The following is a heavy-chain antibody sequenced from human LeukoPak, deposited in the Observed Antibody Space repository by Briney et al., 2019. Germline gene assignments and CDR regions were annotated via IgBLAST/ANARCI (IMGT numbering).Heavy chain of an antibody. CDR2: IRSEANSYAT. V-gene: IGHV3-73*01. Sequence: QPGGSLRLSCAASGFTFSGSAMHWVRQASGKGLEWVGRIRSEANSYATAYAASVKDRFTISRDDSKNTAYLQMNSLKTEDTAVYYCTRRNYLIDYWGQGTLVTVSS. J-gene: IGHJ4*02. CDR1: GFTFSGSA. D-gene: IGHD1-7*01. CDR3: TRRNYLIDY.